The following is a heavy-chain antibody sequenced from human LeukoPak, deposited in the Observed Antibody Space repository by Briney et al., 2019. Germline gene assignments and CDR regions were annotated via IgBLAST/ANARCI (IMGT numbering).Heavy chain of an antibody. V-gene: IGHV3-48*03. CDR1: GFTFSSYE. D-gene: IGHD6-19*01. J-gene: IGHJ3*02. Sequence: PGGSLRLSCAASGFTFSSYEMNWVRQAPGKGLEWVSFISISGSTIYYADSVKGRLTISRDNAKNSLYLQMNSLRAEDTAVYYCARTVAGLPLDAFDIWGQGTMVTVSS. CDR2: ISISGSTI. CDR3: ARTVAGLPLDAFDI.